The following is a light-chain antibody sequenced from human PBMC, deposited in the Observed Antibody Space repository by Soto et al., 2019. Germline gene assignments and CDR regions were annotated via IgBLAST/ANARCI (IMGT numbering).Light chain of an antibody. CDR2: GAS. J-gene: IGKJ4*01. Sequence: DIQMTQSPPSLSASVGDRVTITCRASETITDYLNWYQVKPGKAPKLLIYGASLLQPGVPSRFSGSGYGTDFTLTLSGLQHEDSATYYCQQNFSPFVTFGAGTRV. V-gene: IGKV1-39*01. CDR3: QQNFSPFVT. CDR1: ETITDY.